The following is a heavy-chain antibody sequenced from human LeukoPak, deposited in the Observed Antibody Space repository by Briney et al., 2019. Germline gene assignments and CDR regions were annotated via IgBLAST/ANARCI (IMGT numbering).Heavy chain of an antibody. Sequence: ASVKVSCKASGYTFTGYYMHWVRQAPGQGLEWMGWINPNSGGTNYAQKFQGRVTITRDTSISTAYMELSRLRSDDTAVYYCARRGGYGDLPDAFDIWGQGTMVTVSS. CDR2: INPNSGGT. CDR1: GYTFTGYY. CDR3: ARRGGYGDLPDAFDI. V-gene: IGHV1-2*02. J-gene: IGHJ3*02. D-gene: IGHD4-17*01.